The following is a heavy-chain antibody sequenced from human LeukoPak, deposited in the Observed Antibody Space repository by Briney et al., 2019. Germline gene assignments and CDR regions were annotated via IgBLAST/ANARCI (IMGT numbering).Heavy chain of an antibody. J-gene: IGHJ4*02. CDR1: GYTFTSYG. CDR3: ARFHHYYGSGSFDY. CDR2: IIPIFGTA. V-gene: IGHV1-69*05. D-gene: IGHD3-10*01. Sequence: SVKVSCKASGYTFTSYGISWVRQAPGQGLEWMGRIIPIFGTANYAQKFQGRVTITTDESTSTAYMELSSLRSEDTAVYYCARFHHYYGSGSFDYWGQGTLVTVSS.